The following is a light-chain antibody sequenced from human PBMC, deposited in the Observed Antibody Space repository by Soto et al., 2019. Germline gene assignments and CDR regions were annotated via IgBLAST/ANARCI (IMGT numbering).Light chain of an antibody. Sequence: EIVFTQSPRTLSLSPGERATLSCSASQSVSSSNLAWYQQKPGQAPRLLIYGASSRATGIPDRFSGSGSGTDFTLTISRLEPEDFAVYYCQQYGSSPWTFGQGTKVDIK. J-gene: IGKJ1*01. CDR1: QSVSSSN. V-gene: IGKV3-20*01. CDR3: QQYGSSPWT. CDR2: GAS.